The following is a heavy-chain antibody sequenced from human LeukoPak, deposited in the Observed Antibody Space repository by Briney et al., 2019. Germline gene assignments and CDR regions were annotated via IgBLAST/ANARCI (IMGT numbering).Heavy chain of an antibody. V-gene: IGHV3-30*02. CDR1: ESIFSDYG. J-gene: IGHJ5*02. CDR3: AKVSFSRYGSASLYYPFDR. CDR2: IRNDGSHK. Sequence: GGSLRLSCVASESIFSDYGMHSVRQAPGKGLEWVSFIRNDGSHKYYADSVKGRFTISRDNSKNTLYLQMNSLRPEDTAVYYCAKVSFSRYGSASLYYPFDRWGHGTLVIDSS. D-gene: IGHD3-10*01.